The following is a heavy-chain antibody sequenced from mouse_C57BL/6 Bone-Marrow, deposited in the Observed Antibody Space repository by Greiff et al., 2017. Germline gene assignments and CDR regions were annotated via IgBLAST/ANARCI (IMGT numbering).Heavy chain of an antibody. CDR3: SYYYGSSYEAMDY. CDR1: GYTFTSYW. CDR2: IDPSDSYT. Sequence: QVQLQQPGAELVKPGASVKLSCKASGYTFTSYWMQWVKRRPGQGLEWIGEIDPSDSYTNYNQKFKGKATLTVDTSSSTAYMQLSSLTSEDSAVYYCSYYYGSSYEAMDYWGQGTSVTVSS. J-gene: IGHJ4*01. V-gene: IGHV1-50*01. D-gene: IGHD1-1*01.